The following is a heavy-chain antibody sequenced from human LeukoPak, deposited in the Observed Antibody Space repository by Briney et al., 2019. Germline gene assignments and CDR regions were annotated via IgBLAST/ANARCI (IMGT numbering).Heavy chain of an antibody. CDR1: GFTFSNSY. Sequence: GGSLKLSCAASGFTFSNSYMHWVRQAPGKGLAWVSRIDNDGSTSYADSVKGRFTISRDNAKSTLYLQMNSLRAEDTALYYCARDLNYNFDFWGQGTLVTVSS. D-gene: IGHD5-24*01. J-gene: IGHJ4*02. CDR2: IDNDGST. V-gene: IGHV3-74*01. CDR3: ARDLNYNFDF.